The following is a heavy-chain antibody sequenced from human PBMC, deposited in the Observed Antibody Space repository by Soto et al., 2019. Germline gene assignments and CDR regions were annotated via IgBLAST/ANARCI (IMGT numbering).Heavy chain of an antibody. CDR3: ARDLGLLDCSGSAFDY. Sequence: QVQLVQSGAEVKKPGSSVKVSCKASGGTFSSYTISWVRQAPGQGLEWMGRIIPILGIANYAQKFQGRVPITANKSTSTAYMQLSSLSSEGTAVYYCARDLGLLDCSGSAFDYWGQGTLVTVSS. J-gene: IGHJ4*02. V-gene: IGHV1-69*08. CDR1: GGTFSSYT. D-gene: IGHD3-10*02. CDR2: IIPILGIA.